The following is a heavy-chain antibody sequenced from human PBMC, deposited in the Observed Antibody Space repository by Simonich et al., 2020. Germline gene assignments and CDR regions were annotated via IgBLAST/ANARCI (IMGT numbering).Heavy chain of an antibody. CDR1: GGSISSSIYY. D-gene: IGHD6-13*01. J-gene: IGHJ3*02. Sequence: QLQLQESGPGLVQPSETLSHTCPVSGGSISSSIYYWCWFRQPPRKGLEGIGSSYYIGSTVYNPPPMRRVPIAVATSTTQFSLKLSAVTAADTAVYYCARHAGFAFDIWGQGTMVTVSS. V-gene: IGHV4-39*01. CDR3: ARHAGFAFDI. CDR2: SYYIGST.